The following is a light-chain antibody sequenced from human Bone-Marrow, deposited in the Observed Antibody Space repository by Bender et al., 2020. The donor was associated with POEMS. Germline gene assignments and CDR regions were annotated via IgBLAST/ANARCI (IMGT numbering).Light chain of an antibody. J-gene: IGLJ2*01. V-gene: IGLV1-44*01. Sequence: QSVLTQPPSASGTPGQRVTISCSGGSSNIGAHAVNWYQHLPGTAPKLLIYSSHRRPSEVPDRFSGSRSGTSASLAISGLQSEDEAFYYCCSYAASDTFLFGGGTKVTVL. CDR1: SSNIGAHA. CDR2: SSH. CDR3: CSYAASDTFL.